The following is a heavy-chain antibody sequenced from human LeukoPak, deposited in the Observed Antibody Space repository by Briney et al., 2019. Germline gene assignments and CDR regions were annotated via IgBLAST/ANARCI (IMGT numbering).Heavy chain of an antibody. CDR1: GGSISSSSYY. CDR3: ARIGNYYFDY. J-gene: IGHJ4*02. CDR2: IYYSGNT. V-gene: IGHV4-39*07. Sequence: PSETLSLTCTASGGSISSSSYYWGWIRQPPGKGLEWIGSIYYSGNTYYNPSLKSRVTISVDKSKNQFSLKLTSVTAADTAVYYCARIGNYYFDYWGQGTLVTVSS. D-gene: IGHD1-1*01.